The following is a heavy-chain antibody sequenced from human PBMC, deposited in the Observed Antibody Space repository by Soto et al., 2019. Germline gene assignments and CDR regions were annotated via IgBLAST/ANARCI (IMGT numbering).Heavy chain of an antibody. V-gene: IGHV3-64*01. Sequence: EVQLVESGGGLVQPGGSLRLSCAASGFTFSNYAMHWVRQAPGKGLEYVSAISSNGGSTYYANSVKGRFTISRDNSKNTLSLQMGSLRAEDMAVYYCAREGYCSSTSCYSFDYWGQGTLVTVSS. CDR3: AREGYCSSTSCYSFDY. D-gene: IGHD2-2*01. CDR2: ISSNGGST. J-gene: IGHJ4*02. CDR1: GFTFSNYA.